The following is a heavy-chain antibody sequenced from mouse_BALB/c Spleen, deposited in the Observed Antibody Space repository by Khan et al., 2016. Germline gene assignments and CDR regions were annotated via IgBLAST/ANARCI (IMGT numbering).Heavy chain of an antibody. CDR2: IDPENGHT. J-gene: IGHJ3*01. Sequence: VQLQQSGAELVRPGALVKLSCKAFGFNIKDYYLHWVKQRPEQGLEWVGWIDPENGHTIYDPKFQGKASMTSDTSSNTAYLQLSSLTSEDTAVSYCAGEINYHTSRGFAYWGQGTLVTVSA. V-gene: IGHV14-1*02. CDR1: GFNIKDYY. CDR3: AGEINYHTSRGFAY.